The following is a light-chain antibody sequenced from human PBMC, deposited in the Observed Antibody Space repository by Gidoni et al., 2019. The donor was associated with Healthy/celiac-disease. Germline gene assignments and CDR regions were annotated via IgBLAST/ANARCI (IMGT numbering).Light chain of an antibody. Sequence: EIVMTQSPATLSVSPGERATLPCRDSQSVSSNLAWYQQKPGQAPRLLIYGASTRATGIPARFSCSGSGTEFTLTISSLQSEDFAVYYCQQYNNWPRTFGQGTKVEIK. J-gene: IGKJ1*01. CDR2: GAS. V-gene: IGKV3-15*01. CDR3: QQYNNWPRT. CDR1: QSVSSN.